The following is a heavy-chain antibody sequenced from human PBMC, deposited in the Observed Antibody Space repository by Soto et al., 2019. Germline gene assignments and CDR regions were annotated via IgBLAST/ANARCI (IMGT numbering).Heavy chain of an antibody. Sequence: SETLSLTCTVSGGYITNYYWSWIRQPPGKGLEWIGYIFYSGNTNYNPSLRSRVTISVDTSKNQFSLRLSSVTAADTAVYYCARDSGYGDPFDYWGQGTLVTVS. J-gene: IGHJ4*02. D-gene: IGHD4-17*01. CDR1: GGYITNYY. CDR3: ARDSGYGDPFDY. V-gene: IGHV4-59*01. CDR2: IFYSGNT.